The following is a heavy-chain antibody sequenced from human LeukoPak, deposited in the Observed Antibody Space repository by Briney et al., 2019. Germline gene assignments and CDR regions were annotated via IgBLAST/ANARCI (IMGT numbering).Heavy chain of an antibody. CDR1: GYTFTGYY. CDR3: ARASKPNYYDILTGYYTPRDYNWFDP. D-gene: IGHD3-9*01. J-gene: IGHJ5*02. CDR2: INPNSGGT. V-gene: IGHV1-2*02. Sequence: GASVKVSCKASGYTFTGYYMHWVRQAPGQGLEWMGWINPNSGGTNYAQKFQGRVTMTRDTSISTAYMELSRLRSDDTAVYYCARASKPNYYDILTGYYTPRDYNWFDPWGQGTLVTVSS.